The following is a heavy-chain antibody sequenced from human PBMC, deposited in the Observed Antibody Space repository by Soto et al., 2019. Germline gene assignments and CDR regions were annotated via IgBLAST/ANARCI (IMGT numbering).Heavy chain of an antibody. V-gene: IGHV4-31*03. CDR1: GGSISSGGYY. Sequence: TSETLSLTCTVSGGSISSGGYYWSWIRQHPGKGLEWIGYIYYSGSTYYNPSLKSRVTISVDTSKNQFSLKLSSVTAADTAVYYCARTPWYYDFWSGPAGMDVWGQGTTVTVSS. J-gene: IGHJ6*02. CDR2: IYYSGST. CDR3: ARTPWYYDFWSGPAGMDV. D-gene: IGHD3-3*01.